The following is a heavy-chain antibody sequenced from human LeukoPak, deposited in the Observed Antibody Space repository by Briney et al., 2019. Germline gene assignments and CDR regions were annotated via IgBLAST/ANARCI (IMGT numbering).Heavy chain of an antibody. V-gene: IGHV1-2*02. J-gene: IGHJ4*02. CDR2: INPNSGGT. D-gene: IGHD1-26*01. Sequence: GASVKVSCKASGYTLTGYYMHWVRQAPGQGLEWMGWINPNSGGTNYAQKFQGRVTMTRDTSISTAYMELSRLRSDDTAVYYCARDLGGSYPFDYWGQGTLVTVSS. CDR3: ARDLGGSYPFDY. CDR1: GYTLTGYY.